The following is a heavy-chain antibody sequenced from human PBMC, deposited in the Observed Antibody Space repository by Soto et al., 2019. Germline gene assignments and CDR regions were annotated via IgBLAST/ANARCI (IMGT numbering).Heavy chain of an antibody. V-gene: IGHV1-2*04. CDR1: GYTFTGYY. CDR2: INPNSGGT. J-gene: IGHJ6*02. Sequence: QVQLVQSGAEVKKPGASVKVSCKASGYTFTGYYMHWVRQAPGQGLEWMGWINPNSGGTNYAQKFQGWVTMTRDTSVSTAYMELSRLRCDDTAVYYCARGLKTGYGDYPLGMDVWGQGTTVTVSS. CDR3: ARGLKTGYGDYPLGMDV. D-gene: IGHD4-17*01.